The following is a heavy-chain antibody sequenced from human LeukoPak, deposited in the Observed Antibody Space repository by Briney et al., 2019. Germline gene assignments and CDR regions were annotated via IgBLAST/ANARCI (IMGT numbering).Heavy chain of an antibody. Sequence: GGSLRLSCAASGFTFSSYSMNWVRQAPGKGLEWVSSISSSSSYIYYADSVKGRFTISRDNAKNSLYLQMSSLRAEDTAVYYCARDGDLLEPPYWGQGTLVTVSS. CDR2: ISSSSSYI. V-gene: IGHV3-21*01. D-gene: IGHD1-1*01. CDR3: ARDGDLLEPPY. CDR1: GFTFSSYS. J-gene: IGHJ4*02.